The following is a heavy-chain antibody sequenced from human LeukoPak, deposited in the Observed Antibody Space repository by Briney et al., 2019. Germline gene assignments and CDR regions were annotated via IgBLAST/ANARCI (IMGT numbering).Heavy chain of an antibody. CDR1: GYTFTRYY. V-gene: IGHV1-2*02. J-gene: IGHJ4*02. Sequence: ASVKVSCRASGYTFTRYYVNWVRQAPGQGLEWMGWINPSSGGTNYAQKFQGRVTMTRDTSISTAYMELSRLRSDDTAVYYCARDHPYYDSSGYYQYIDYWGQGTLVTVSS. CDR3: ARDHPYYDSSGYYQYIDY. CDR2: INPSSGGT. D-gene: IGHD3-22*01.